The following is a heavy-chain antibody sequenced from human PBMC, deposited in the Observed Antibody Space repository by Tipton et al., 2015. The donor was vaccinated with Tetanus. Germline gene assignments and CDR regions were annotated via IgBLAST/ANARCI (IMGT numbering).Heavy chain of an antibody. CDR3: ARVKGTYNHYGLDV. Sequence: TLSLTCSVSDGPVSSGGFYWGWVRQVTGKGLEWIGNIYYSGTTYYTPSLKSRVTMSVDNSKNQFSLKLNSVTAADTAVYYCARVKGTYNHYGLDVWGQGTTVTVAS. D-gene: IGHD3-10*01. V-gene: IGHV4-31*03. J-gene: IGHJ6*02. CDR2: IYYSGTT. CDR1: DGPVSSGGFY.